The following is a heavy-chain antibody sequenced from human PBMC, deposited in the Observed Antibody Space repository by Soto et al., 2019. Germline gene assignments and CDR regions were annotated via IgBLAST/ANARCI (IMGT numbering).Heavy chain of an antibody. V-gene: IGHV4-39*02. D-gene: IGHD2-2*01. CDR1: GGSISNPSYY. CDR3: GRDLTSNANCIDP. CDR2: IYYTGKT. Sequence: SETLSLTCTVSGGSISNPSYYWGWVRQPPGKGLEWMGYIYYTGKTYYNPSLESRLTMSVDRSKNQFSLRLTSVTAADTAVYFCGRDLTSNANCIDPWGQGTLVTVSS. J-gene: IGHJ5*02.